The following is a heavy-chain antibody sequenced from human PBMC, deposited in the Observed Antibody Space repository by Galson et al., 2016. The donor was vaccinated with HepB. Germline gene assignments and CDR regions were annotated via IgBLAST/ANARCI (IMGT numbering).Heavy chain of an antibody. CDR1: GFLFRGYG. CDR3: AKRHEFCPPVGCSVDY. J-gene: IGHJ4*02. V-gene: IGHV3-30*18. CDR2: DSMDGRRK. Sequence: SLRLSCAGSGFLFRGYGMHWVRQAPGKGLEWVAADSMDGRRKFYSDSVRGRFTISRENSNNMLFLQMDSLRPYDAAVYYCAKRHEFCPPVGCSVDYWGQGTTVTVSS. D-gene: IGHD3-10*02.